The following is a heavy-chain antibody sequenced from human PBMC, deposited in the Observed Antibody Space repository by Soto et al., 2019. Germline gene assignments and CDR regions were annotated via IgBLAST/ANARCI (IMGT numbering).Heavy chain of an antibody. V-gene: IGHV3-23*01. D-gene: IGHD3-10*01. CDR2: ISGGGDTT. CDR1: GFTLNNYA. CDR3: ARGRGGSGSLTPRVDF. Sequence: EVQLLESGAGLVQPGGSLRLSCAASGFTLNNYAMTWVRQAPGKGMELVSGISGGGDTTSYADSVKGRFTVARDGSKNTLYLQMSSLRAADTALYYCARGRGGSGSLTPRVDFWGQGTLVTVSS. J-gene: IGHJ4*02.